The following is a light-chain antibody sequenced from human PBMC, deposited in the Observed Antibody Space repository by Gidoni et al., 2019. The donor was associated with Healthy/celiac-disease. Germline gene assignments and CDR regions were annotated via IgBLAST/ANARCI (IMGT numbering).Light chain of an antibody. Sequence: DIQMNQSPSSLSASVGDRVTITCRASQSISSYLNWYQQKPGKAPKLLIYAASSLQSGVPSRFSGSGSGTDFTLTISSLHPEDFATYYCQPSYSTPWTFGQGTKVEIK. V-gene: IGKV1-39*01. CDR3: QPSYSTPWT. CDR1: QSISSY. J-gene: IGKJ1*01. CDR2: AAS.